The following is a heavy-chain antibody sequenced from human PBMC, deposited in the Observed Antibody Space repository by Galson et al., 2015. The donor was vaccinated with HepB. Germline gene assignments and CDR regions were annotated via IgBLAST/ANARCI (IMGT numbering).Heavy chain of an antibody. CDR1: GSSLRTSGVG. D-gene: IGHD2-8*02. J-gene: IGHJ4*02. Sequence: PALVKPTQTLTLTCTFSGSSLRTSGVGVGWVRQSPGKALEWLAVIYWSDDKRYSPSLRSRLTITKDTFKKQVVLTMTNLDPMDTATYYCARSWGLVGPYFDNWGQGTLVTVSS. V-gene: IGHV2-5*01. CDR3: ARSWGLVGPYFDN. CDR2: IYWSDDK.